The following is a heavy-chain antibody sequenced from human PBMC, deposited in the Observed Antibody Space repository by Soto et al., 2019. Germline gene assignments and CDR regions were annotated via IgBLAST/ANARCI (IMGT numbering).Heavy chain of an antibody. CDR1: GGSISSSNW. Sequence: SETLSLTCAVSGGSISSSNWWSWVRQPPGKGLEWIGEIYHSGSTNYNPYLKSRVTISVDKSKNLFSLKLSSVTAADTAVYYCARDRRVRGVIKSYYGMDVWGQGTTVTVSS. J-gene: IGHJ6*02. D-gene: IGHD3-10*01. CDR2: IYHSGST. CDR3: ARDRRVRGVIKSYYGMDV. V-gene: IGHV4-4*02.